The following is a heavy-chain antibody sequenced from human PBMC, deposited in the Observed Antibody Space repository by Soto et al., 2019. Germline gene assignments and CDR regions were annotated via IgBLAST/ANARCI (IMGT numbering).Heavy chain of an antibody. CDR1: GGTFSSYA. V-gene: IGHV1-18*01. CDR3: ARAYGMDV. J-gene: IGHJ6*02. Sequence: ASVKVSCKASGGTFSSYAISWVRQAPGQGLEWVGWISGYNGNTNYAQKFQGGITLTTDTSTKTAFMELRSLTGDDTAVYYCARAYGMDVWGQGTTVTVSS. CDR2: ISGYNGNT.